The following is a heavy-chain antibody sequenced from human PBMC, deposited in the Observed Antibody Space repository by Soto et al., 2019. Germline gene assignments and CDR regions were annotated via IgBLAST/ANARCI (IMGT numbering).Heavy chain of an antibody. CDR1: GYTFTGYY. D-gene: IGHD3-22*01. CDR2: INPNSGGT. CDR3: ARAVNYYYDSSGYYDLGD. V-gene: IGHV1-2*04. J-gene: IGHJ4*02. Sequence: ASVKVSCKASGYTFTGYYMHWVRQAPGQGLEWMGWINPNSGGTNYAQKFQGWVTMTRDTSISTAYMELSRLRSDDTAVYYCARAVNYYYDSSGYYDLGDWGQGTRVTVSS.